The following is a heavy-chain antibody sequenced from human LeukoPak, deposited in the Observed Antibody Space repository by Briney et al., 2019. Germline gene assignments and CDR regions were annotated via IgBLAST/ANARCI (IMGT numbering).Heavy chain of an antibody. CDR2: ISGSSDKI. Sequence: GGSLRLSCAASGFTFSTSTMNWVRQAPGKGLEWMSSISGSSDKIYYVDSVKGRFTISRDNAKDSLYLQMNSLRAEDTAMYYCVRIPNSANFPNWFDPWGQGTLVTVSS. J-gene: IGHJ5*02. CDR1: GFTFSTST. CDR3: VRIPNSANFPNWFDP. V-gene: IGHV3-21*01. D-gene: IGHD4/OR15-4a*01.